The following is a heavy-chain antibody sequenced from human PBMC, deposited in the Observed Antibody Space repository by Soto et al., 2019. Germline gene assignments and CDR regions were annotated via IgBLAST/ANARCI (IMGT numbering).Heavy chain of an antibody. Sequence: KPSETLSLTCTVSGGSISSSSYYWGWIRQPPGKGLEWIGSIYYSGSTYYNPSLKSRVTISVDTSKNQFSLKLSSVTAEDTDVYYCARFRGSGGSCYFDYWGQGTLVTVSS. CDR3: ARFRGSGGSCYFDY. CDR1: GGSISSSSYY. CDR2: IYYSGST. D-gene: IGHD2-15*01. V-gene: IGHV4-39*01. J-gene: IGHJ4*02.